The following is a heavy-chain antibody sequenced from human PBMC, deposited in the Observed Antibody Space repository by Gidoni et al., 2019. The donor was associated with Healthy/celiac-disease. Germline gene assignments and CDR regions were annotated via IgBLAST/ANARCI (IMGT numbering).Heavy chain of an antibody. CDR3: AREFVVQYTDYGDRNWFDP. CDR1: GYTFTGYY. CDR2: INPNSGGT. V-gene: IGHV1-2*02. J-gene: IGHJ5*02. D-gene: IGHD4-17*01. Sequence: GAEVKKPGASVKVSCTASGYTFTGYYMHWVRQAPVQGLEWMGWINPNSGGTNYAQKFQGRVTMTRDTSISTAYMELSRLRSDDTAVYYCAREFVVQYTDYGDRNWFDPWGQGTLVTVSS.